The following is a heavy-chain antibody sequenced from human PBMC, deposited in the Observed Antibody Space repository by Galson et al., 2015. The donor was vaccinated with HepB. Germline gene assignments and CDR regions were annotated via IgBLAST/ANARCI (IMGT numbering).Heavy chain of an antibody. Sequence: SLRLSCAASGFTFSSYAMSWVRQAPGKGLEWVSAIGGSGGSTYYADSVKGRFTISRDNSKNTLYLQMNSLRAEDTAVYYCAKFPTVTPLVVMDVWGQGTTVTVSS. CDR3: AKFPTVTPLVVMDV. V-gene: IGHV3-23*01. CDR2: IGGSGGST. J-gene: IGHJ6*02. D-gene: IGHD4-17*01. CDR1: GFTFSSYA.